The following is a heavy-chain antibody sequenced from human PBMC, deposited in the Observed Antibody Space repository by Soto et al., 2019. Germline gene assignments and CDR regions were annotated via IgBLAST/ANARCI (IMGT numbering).Heavy chain of an antibody. Sequence: GGSLRLSCAASGFTFSVYAMTWVRQAPGKGLEWVSSISGSGANTYYADSVKGRFIISRDNSKNTVSLQMNSLRADDTAVYYCGKSPDFYYYGMDVWGQGTTVTVSS. CDR3: GKSPDFYYYGMDV. V-gene: IGHV3-23*01. J-gene: IGHJ6*02. CDR1: GFTFSVYA. CDR2: ISGSGANT.